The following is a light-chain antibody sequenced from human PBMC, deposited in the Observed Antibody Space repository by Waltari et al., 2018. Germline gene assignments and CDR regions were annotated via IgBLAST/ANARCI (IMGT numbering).Light chain of an antibody. J-gene: IGLJ3*02. CDR3: ATWDDSLSGRV. V-gene: IGLV1-47*01. CDR1: PSNIAHTS. CDR2: RND. Sequence: QSVLPQPPSASGTPAQTVSISCSGLPSNIAHTSVYWYQQFPGTAPRLLIYRNDRRPSGVPDRFSGSKSGTSASLAISGLRSEDEADYYCATWDDSLSGRVFGGGTELTVL.